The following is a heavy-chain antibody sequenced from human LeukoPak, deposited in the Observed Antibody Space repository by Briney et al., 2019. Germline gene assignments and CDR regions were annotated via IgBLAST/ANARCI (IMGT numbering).Heavy chain of an antibody. Sequence: ASVKVSCKASGYTFTSYYMHWVRQAPGQGLEWMGIINPSGGSTSYAQKFQRRLTMTRDTSTSTVYMELSSLRSEDTAVYYCATRYSYGLGFDYWGQGTLVTVSS. CDR3: ATRYSYGLGFDY. CDR1: GYTFTSYY. D-gene: IGHD5-18*01. V-gene: IGHV1-46*01. CDR2: INPSGGST. J-gene: IGHJ4*02.